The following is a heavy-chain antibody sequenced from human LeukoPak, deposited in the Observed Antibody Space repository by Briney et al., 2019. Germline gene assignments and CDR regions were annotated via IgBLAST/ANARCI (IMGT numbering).Heavy chain of an antibody. CDR3: ARGVGYCSSTSCYWWFDP. D-gene: IGHD2-2*01. J-gene: IGHJ5*02. CDR1: GFTFSSYW. V-gene: IGHV3-74*01. CDR2: INSDGSST. Sequence: GGSLRLSCAASGFTFSSYWMHWVRQAPGEGLVWVSRINSDGSSTSYADSVKGRFTISRDNAKNTLYLQMNSLRAEDTAVYYCARGVGYCSSTSCYWWFDPWGQGTLVTVSS.